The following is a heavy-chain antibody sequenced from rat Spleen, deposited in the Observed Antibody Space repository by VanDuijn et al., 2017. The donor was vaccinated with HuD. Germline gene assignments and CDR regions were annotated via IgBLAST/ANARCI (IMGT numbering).Heavy chain of an antibody. CDR3: ARRHYGYTDYFDY. CDR1: GFTFSDYY. CDR2: ISYDGFNT. Sequence: EVQLVESDGGLVQPGRSLKLSCAASGFTFSDYYMAWVRQAPTKGLEWVATISYDGFNTYYRDSVKGRFTVSRDNAKSTLFLQMDSLRSEDTATYYCARRHYGYTDYFDYWGQGVMVPVSS. V-gene: IGHV5-29*01. J-gene: IGHJ2*01. D-gene: IGHD1-11*01.